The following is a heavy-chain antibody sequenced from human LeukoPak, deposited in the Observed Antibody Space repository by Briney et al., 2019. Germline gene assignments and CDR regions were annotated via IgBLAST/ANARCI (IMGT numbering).Heavy chain of an antibody. J-gene: IGHJ4*02. D-gene: IGHD6-19*01. CDR3: ARHSGAGTGFVY. Sequence: PSETLSLTCTVSGGSTSSYYWSWVRQPPGKGLEWIGYIYYSGSTNYNPSLKSRLIISIDTSKNQFSLKLSSVTAADTAVYYCARHSGAGTGFVYWGQGTLVTVSS. CDR1: GGSTSSYY. CDR2: IYYSGST. V-gene: IGHV4-59*08.